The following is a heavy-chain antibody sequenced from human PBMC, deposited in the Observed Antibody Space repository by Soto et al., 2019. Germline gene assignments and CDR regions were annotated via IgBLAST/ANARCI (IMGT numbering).Heavy chain of an antibody. Sequence: SETLALTCTVSGGSITSSSYYWGWIRQPPGKGLEWIGNIYYSGSTYYNPSLKSRVTISVDTSKNQFSLKLSSVTAADTAVYYCACSTGYYDFDSWGKGTLVTVSS. CDR3: ACSTGYYDFDS. CDR1: GGSITSSSYY. J-gene: IGHJ4*02. D-gene: IGHD3-22*01. CDR2: IYYSGST. V-gene: IGHV4-39*01.